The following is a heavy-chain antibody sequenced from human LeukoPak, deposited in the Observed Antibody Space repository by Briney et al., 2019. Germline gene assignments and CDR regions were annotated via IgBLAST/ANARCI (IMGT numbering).Heavy chain of an antibody. D-gene: IGHD3-3*01. V-gene: IGHV3-23*01. CDR3: AKDTIFGVVIAFYFDY. CDR1: GFTFSSYA. CDR2: ISGSGGST. Sequence: GGSLRLSCAASGFTFSSYAMSWVRQAPVKGLEWVSAISGSGGSTYYADSVKGRFTISRDNSKNTLYLQMNSLRAEDTAVYYCAKDTIFGVVIAFYFDYWGQGTLVTVSS. J-gene: IGHJ4*02.